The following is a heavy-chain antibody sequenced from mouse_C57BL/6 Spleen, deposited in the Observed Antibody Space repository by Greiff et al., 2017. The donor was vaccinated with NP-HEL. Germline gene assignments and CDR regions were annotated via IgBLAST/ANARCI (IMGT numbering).Heavy chain of an antibody. D-gene: IGHD3-3*01. Sequence: VQLQQSGPELVKPGASVKISCKASGYTFSSSWMNWVKQRPGKGLEWIGRIYPGDGDTNYNGKFKGKATLTADTSSSTAYTQLSSLTSEDSAVFFCAREGTGYDYWGQGTTLTVSS. CDR2: IYPGDGDT. CDR3: AREGTGYDY. CDR1: GYTFSSSW. J-gene: IGHJ2*01. V-gene: IGHV1-82*01.